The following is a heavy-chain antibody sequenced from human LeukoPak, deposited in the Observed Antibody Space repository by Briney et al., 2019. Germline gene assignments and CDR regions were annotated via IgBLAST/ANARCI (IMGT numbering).Heavy chain of an antibody. CDR2: SSSSTTI. D-gene: IGHD3-10*01. Sequence: TFSSSSTTIYYADSVKGRFTISRDNAKNSLYLQMNSLRAEDTAVYYCARKSGGYWGQGTLVTVSS. J-gene: IGHJ4*02. CDR3: ARKSGGY. V-gene: IGHV3-69-1*01.